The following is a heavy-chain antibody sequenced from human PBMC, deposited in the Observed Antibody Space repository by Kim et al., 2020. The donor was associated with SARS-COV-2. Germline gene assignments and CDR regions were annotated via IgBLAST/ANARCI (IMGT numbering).Heavy chain of an antibody. D-gene: IGHD1-26*01. CDR3: AIGYSGSEIDY. Sequence: YYADSVKGRYTISRDNAKKPLCLQMNSLRAEDTGVYYCAIGYSGSEIDYWGQGTLVTVSS. J-gene: IGHJ4*02. V-gene: IGHV3-21*01.